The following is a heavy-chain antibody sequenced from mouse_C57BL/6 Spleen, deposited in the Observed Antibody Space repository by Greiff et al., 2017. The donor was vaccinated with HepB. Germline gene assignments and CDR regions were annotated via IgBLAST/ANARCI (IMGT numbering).Heavy chain of an antibody. J-gene: IGHJ3*01. CDR3: ARGGLRQVSWFAY. CDR2: IEPSDSYT. CDR1: GYTFTSYW. Sequence: VQLQQSGAELVMPGASVKLSCKASGYTFTSYWMHWVKQRPGQGLEWIGEIEPSDSYTNYNQKFKGKSTLTVDKSSSTAYMQLSSLTSEDSAVYYCARGGLRQVSWFAYWGQGTLVTVSA. V-gene: IGHV1-69*01. D-gene: IGHD2-4*01.